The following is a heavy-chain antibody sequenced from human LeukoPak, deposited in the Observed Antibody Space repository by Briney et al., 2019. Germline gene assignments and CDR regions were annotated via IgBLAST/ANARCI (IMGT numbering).Heavy chain of an antibody. D-gene: IGHD2-2*01. CDR1: GYTLTGYY. Sequence: ASVKVSCKASGYTLTGYYMHWVRQAPGQGLEWMGWINPNSGGTNYAQKFQGRVTMTRDTSISTAYMELSRLRSDDTAVYYCARAVVLYQYQLLFWGQGTLVTVSS. V-gene: IGHV1-2*02. CDR3: ARAVVLYQYQLLF. J-gene: IGHJ4*02. CDR2: INPNSGGT.